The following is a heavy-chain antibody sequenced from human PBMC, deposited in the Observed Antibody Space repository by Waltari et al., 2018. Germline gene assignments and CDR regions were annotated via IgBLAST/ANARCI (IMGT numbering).Heavy chain of an antibody. D-gene: IGHD3-3*01. V-gene: IGHV4-59*01. CDR1: GGSISSYY. Sequence: QVQLQESGPGLVKPSETLSLTCTVSGGSISSYYWSWIRQPPGKGLEWIGYIYYSGSTNYSPSLKSRVTISVDTSKNQFSLKLSSVTAADTAVYYCAREATYDFWSTYYYGMDVWGQGTTVTVSS. CDR3: AREATYDFWSTYYYGMDV. J-gene: IGHJ6*02. CDR2: IYYSGST.